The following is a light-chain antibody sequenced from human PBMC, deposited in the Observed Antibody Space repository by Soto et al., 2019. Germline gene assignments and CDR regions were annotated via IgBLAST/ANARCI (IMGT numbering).Light chain of an antibody. CDR2: EVS. J-gene: IGLJ1*01. V-gene: IGLV2-8*01. CDR3: SSHAGSNNYV. CDR1: SRDVGGYDY. Sequence: QSALTQPPSASGSPGQSVTISCTGTSRDVGGYDYVSWYQLHPGKAPKLMIYEVSKRPSGVPDRFSGSKSGNTASLTVSGLQYEDEDDYYCSSHAGSNNYVFVTGTKVTVL.